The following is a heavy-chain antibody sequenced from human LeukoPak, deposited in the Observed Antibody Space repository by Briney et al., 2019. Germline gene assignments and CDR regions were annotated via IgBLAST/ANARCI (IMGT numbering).Heavy chain of an antibody. J-gene: IGHJ5*02. CDR1: GFTFSTYS. D-gene: IGHD6-6*01. V-gene: IGHV3-21*01. Sequence: GGSLRLSCAGSGFTFSTYSMNWVRQAPGKGLEWVSSISSSSSYIHYADSAKGRFTISRDNAKNSLYLQMNSLRVEDTAVYYCARDVSSRSSRRFDPWGQGTLVTVSS. CDR3: ARDVSSRSSRRFDP. CDR2: ISSSSSYI.